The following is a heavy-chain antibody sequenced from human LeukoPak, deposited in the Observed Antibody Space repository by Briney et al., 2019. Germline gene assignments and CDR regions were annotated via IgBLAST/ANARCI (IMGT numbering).Heavy chain of an antibody. Sequence: GESLMISCKGSGYSFTSYWISWGRQVPGKGQEWMGRIDPSDSYTNYSPSFQGHVTISADKSISTAYLQWSSLKASDTAMYYCARHGTAAMGDYWGQGTLVTVSS. J-gene: IGHJ4*02. CDR3: ARHGTAAMGDY. CDR1: GYSFTSYW. D-gene: IGHD2-2*01. CDR2: IDPSDSYT. V-gene: IGHV5-10-1*01.